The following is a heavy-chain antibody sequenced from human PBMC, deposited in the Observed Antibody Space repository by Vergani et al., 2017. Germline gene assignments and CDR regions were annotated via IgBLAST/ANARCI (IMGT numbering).Heavy chain of an antibody. V-gene: IGHV4-38-2*01. CDR2: IYHSGST. CDR3: ARGGGSDVVVVPAATFRFDP. J-gene: IGHJ5*02. D-gene: IGHD2-2*01. CDR1: GYSISSGYY. Sequence: QVQLQESGPGLVKPSETLSLTCAVSGYSISSGYYWGWIRQPPGKGLEWIGSIYHSGSTYYNPSLKSRVTISVDTSKNQFSLKLSSVTAADTAVYYCARGGGSDVVVVPAATFRFDPWGQGTLVTVSS.